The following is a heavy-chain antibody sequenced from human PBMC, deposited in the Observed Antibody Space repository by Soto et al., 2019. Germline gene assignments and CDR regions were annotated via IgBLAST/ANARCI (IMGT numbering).Heavy chain of an antibody. V-gene: IGHV3-23*01. CDR1: GFTFSAYA. CDR2: ISGGSNNT. J-gene: IGHJ4*02. Sequence: EVQLLESGGGLVQPGGSLRLSCAASGFTFSAYAMSWVRQAPGKGLEWVSTISGGSNNTYYADSVKGRFTLSRDTSKSTLYLQMNSLKTEDTAIYYCTTRRDYAVIDWGQGTLVTVSS. CDR3: TTRRDYAVID. D-gene: IGHD2-21*01.